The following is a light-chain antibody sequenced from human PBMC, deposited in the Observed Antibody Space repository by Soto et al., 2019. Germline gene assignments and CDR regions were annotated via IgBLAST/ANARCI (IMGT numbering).Light chain of an antibody. CDR1: QSISSW. CDR3: QQYNSYSGT. V-gene: IGKV1-5*01. Sequence: DIKMTQSASTLSAYVGDRVTITCRASQSISSWLAWYQQKPGKAPKLLIYDASSLESGVPSRFSGSGSGTEFTLTISSLQPDDFATYYCQQYNSYSGTFAQGTKVDIK. CDR2: DAS. J-gene: IGKJ1*01.